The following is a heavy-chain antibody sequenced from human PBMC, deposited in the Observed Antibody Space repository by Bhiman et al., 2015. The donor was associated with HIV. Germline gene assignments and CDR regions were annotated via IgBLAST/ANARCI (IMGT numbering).Heavy chain of an antibody. CDR1: GFPFSTFW. D-gene: IGHD6-19*01. CDR2: INQDGSEK. CDR3: AREAVAGSVYFNY. J-gene: IGHJ4*02. Sequence: EVQLVESGGGWVQPGRSLRLSCAASGFPFSTFWMTWVRQAPGKGLEWVANINQDGSEKYYVDSVKGRFTISRDNTKNSLYLQMNTLRAEDTALYYCAREAVAGSVYFNYWGQGTVVTVSS. V-gene: IGHV3-7*01.